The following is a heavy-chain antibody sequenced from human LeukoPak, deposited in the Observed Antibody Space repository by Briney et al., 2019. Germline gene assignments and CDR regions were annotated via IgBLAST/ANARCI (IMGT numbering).Heavy chain of an antibody. CDR1: GFSFSSYA. CDR3: AREVFVVVPAGGMDV. D-gene: IGHD2-2*01. J-gene: IGHJ6*02. Sequence: AGGSLRLSCAVSGFSFSSYAMSWIRQPPGKGLEWIGEINHSGSTNYNPSLKSRVTISVDTSKNQFSLKLSSVTAADTAVYYCAREVFVVVPAGGMDVWGQGTTVTVSS. CDR2: INHSGST. V-gene: IGHV4-34*01.